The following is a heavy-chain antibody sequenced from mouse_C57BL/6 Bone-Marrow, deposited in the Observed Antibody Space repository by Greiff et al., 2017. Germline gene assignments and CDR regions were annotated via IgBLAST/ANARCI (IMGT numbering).Heavy chain of an antibody. V-gene: IGHV1-61*01. Sequence: VQLQQPGAELVRPGSSVKLSCKASGYTFTSYWMDGVKQRPGQGLEWIGNIYPSDSETHYNQKFKDKATLTVDKSSRTAYMQLSSLTSEDSAVYYCARALWSDYWGQGTTLTVSS. CDR1: GYTFTSYW. CDR3: ARALWSDY. J-gene: IGHJ2*01. D-gene: IGHD1-1*02. CDR2: IYPSDSET.